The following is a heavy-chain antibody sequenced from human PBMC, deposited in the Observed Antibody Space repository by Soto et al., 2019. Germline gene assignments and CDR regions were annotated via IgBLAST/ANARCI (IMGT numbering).Heavy chain of an antibody. Sequence: SETLSLTCTVSGGSISSSSYYWGWIRQPPGKGLEWIGSIYYSGSTYYNPSLKSRVTISVDTSKNQFSLRLSSVTAADTAVYYGARHYYGSGSIPEDWFDPWGQGTLVTVS. CDR1: GGSISSSSYY. CDR3: ARHYYGSGSIPEDWFDP. CDR2: IYYSGST. V-gene: IGHV4-39*01. D-gene: IGHD3-10*01. J-gene: IGHJ5*02.